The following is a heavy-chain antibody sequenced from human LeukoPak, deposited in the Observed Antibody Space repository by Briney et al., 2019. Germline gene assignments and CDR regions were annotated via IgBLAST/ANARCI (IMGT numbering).Heavy chain of an antibody. CDR3: ATGSDFYYAS. V-gene: IGHV3-30*03. Sequence: PGGSLRLSCVASGFTFTRNCMHWVRQAPGKGLEWVAAIPHDGSNALYADSVKGRFTISRDDSKSTQYLQMNSLRIEDSAMNYCATGSDFYYASWGQGTLVTVSS. CDR1: GFTFTRNC. J-gene: IGHJ5*02. CDR2: IPHDGSNA. D-gene: IGHD3-3*01.